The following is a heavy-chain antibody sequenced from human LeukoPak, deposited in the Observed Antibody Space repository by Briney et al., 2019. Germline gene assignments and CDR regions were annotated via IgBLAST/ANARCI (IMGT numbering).Heavy chain of an antibody. J-gene: IGHJ5*02. D-gene: IGHD3-9*01. Sequence: ASVNVTCTASGYTFTSYGSSWVRQAPGQGLEWMGWISAYNGNTNYAQKLQGRVTMTTDTSTSTAYMELRSLRSDDPAGYYCARYFDWLCWFDPWGQGTLVTVSS. V-gene: IGHV1-18*01. CDR2: ISAYNGNT. CDR3: ARYFDWLCWFDP. CDR1: GYTFTSYG.